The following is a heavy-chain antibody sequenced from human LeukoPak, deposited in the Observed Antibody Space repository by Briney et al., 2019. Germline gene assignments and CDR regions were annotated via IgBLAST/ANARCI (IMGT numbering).Heavy chain of an antibody. CDR2: IYYSGST. Sequence: SETLSLTCTVSGGSISSGGYYWSWIRQHPGKGVEWIGYIYYSGSTYYNPSLKSRVTISVDTSKNQFSLKLSSVAAADTAVYYCAREQQLGNYGMDVWGQGTTVTVSS. CDR1: GGSISSGGYY. CDR3: AREQQLGNYGMDV. D-gene: IGHD6-13*01. J-gene: IGHJ6*02. V-gene: IGHV4-31*03.